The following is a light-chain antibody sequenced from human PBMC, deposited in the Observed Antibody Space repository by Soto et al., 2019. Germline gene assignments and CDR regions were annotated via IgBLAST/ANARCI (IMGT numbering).Light chain of an antibody. CDR1: QTVSSNY. CDR2: GAS. CDR3: LQGDGSLT. Sequence: EIVLTQSPGTLSLSPGERATLSCRASQTVSSNYLAWYQQKPGQAPRLLIYGASSRATGIPDRFSGSGSGTDFILTISRLEPEDFAVYYCLQGDGSLTFGGGTKVEIK. J-gene: IGKJ4*01. V-gene: IGKV3-20*01.